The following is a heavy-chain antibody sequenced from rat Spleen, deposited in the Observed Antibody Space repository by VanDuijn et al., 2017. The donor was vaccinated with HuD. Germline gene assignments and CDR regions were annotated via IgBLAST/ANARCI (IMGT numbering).Heavy chain of an antibody. D-gene: IGHD1-11*01. J-gene: IGHJ2*01. CDR3: ARERDPHYGGYSELGFDY. V-gene: IGHV2S63*01. CDR2: MWSGGGT. Sequence: VQLKESGPGLVQPSQTLSLTCTVSGFSLTDYSVHWVRQPPGKGLEWMGVMWSGGGTEYNSTLKSRLSISRDTSKSQVFLKMNSLQTEDIATYYCARERDPHYGGYSELGFDYWGQGVMVTVSS. CDR1: GFSLTDYS.